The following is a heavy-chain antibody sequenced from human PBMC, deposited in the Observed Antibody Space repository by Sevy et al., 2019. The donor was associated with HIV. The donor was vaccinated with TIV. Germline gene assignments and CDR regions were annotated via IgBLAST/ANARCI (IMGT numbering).Heavy chain of an antibody. CDR1: GFTFSSYW. CDR2: INSDGSST. V-gene: IGHV3-74*01. CDR3: ASVPSSGYGINY. D-gene: IGHD3-22*01. Sequence: GGSLRLSCAASGFTFSSYWMHWVRQAPGKGLVWVSRINSDGSSTSYADSVKGRFTISRDNAKNTLYLQMNSLRAEDTAVYYCASVPSSGYGINYWGQGTMVTVSS. J-gene: IGHJ4*02.